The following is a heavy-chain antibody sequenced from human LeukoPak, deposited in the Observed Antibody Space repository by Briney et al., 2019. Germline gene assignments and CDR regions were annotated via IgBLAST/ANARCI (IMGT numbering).Heavy chain of an antibody. CDR2: IIPIFGTA. CDR3: ARGPYGLGAFDI. CDR1: GGTFSSYA. D-gene: IGHD3/OR15-3a*01. V-gene: IGHV1-69*05. J-gene: IGHJ3*02. Sequence: GASVKVSCKASGGTFSSYAISWVRQAPGQGLEWMGGIIPIFGTANYAQKFRGRVTITTDESTSTAYMELSSLRSEDTAVYYCARGPYGLGAFDIWGQGTMVTVSS.